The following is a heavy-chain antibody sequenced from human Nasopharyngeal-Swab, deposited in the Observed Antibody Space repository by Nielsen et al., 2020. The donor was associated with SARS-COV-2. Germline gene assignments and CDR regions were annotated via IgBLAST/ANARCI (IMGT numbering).Heavy chain of an antibody. V-gene: IGHV4-38-2*01. CDR1: GYSTISGFY. Sequence: GSLRPSCAVSGYSTISGFYWGWTRQPPGKGLEWIGSMHHSGITYYNPSLKSRVTISVDMSKNQFSLRLNSVTAADTAVYYCARVRGYSYASDAFDIWGQGTMVTVSS. D-gene: IGHD5-18*01. J-gene: IGHJ3*02. CDR2: MHHSGIT. CDR3: ARVRGYSYASDAFDI.